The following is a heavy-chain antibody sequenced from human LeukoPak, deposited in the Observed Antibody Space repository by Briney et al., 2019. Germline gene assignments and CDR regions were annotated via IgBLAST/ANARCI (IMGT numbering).Heavy chain of an antibody. D-gene: IGHD2-15*01. CDR2: ISGDNPGT. V-gene: IGHV3-23*01. J-gene: IGHJ4*02. CDR1: GFTFSTYA. Sequence: GGSLRLSCAASGFTFSTYAMSWGRQTPGQGLEWVAAISGDNPGTYHATSVRGRFSISRDNSKNTLHLQMNGLKAEDAAIYYCAKASVGHCSGAFCYPFDSWGQGTLVTVSS. CDR3: AKASVGHCSGAFCYPFDS.